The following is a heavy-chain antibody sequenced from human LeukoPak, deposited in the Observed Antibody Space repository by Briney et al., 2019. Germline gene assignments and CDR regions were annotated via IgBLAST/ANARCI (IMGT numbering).Heavy chain of an antibody. Sequence: SGPALVKPTQTLTLTYTFSGFSLSTSGMCVSWIRQPPGTALEWLALIDWDDDKYYSTSLKTRLTISKDTSKNQVVLTMTNMDPVDTATYYCARTRYNWKGGAFDIWGQGTMVTVSS. CDR2: IDWDDDK. CDR1: GFSLSTSGMC. J-gene: IGHJ3*02. V-gene: IGHV2-70*01. CDR3: ARTRYNWKGGAFDI. D-gene: IGHD1-1*01.